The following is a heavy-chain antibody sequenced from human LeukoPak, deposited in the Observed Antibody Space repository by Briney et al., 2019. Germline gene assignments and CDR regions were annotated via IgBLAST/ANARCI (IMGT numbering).Heavy chain of an antibody. CDR1: GRSFSGYY. Sequence: SETLSLTCAVYGRSFSGYYWSWIRQPPGKGLEWIGEINHSGSTNYNPSLKSRVTISVDTSKNQFSLKLSSVTAADTAVYYCHSGSYYNGVDYWGQGTLVTVSS. J-gene: IGHJ4*02. V-gene: IGHV4-34*01. D-gene: IGHD3-10*01. CDR2: INHSGST. CDR3: HSGSYYNGVDY.